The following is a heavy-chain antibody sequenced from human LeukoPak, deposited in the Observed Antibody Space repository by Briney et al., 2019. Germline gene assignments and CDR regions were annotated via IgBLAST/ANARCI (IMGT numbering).Heavy chain of an antibody. V-gene: IGHV4-4*02. Sequence: SGTLSLTCAVSGGSISSSNWWSWVRQPPGKGLEWIGEIYHSGSTNYNPSLKSRVTISVDTSKNQFSLKLSSVTAADTAVYYCARDRYYGSGDSDYWGQGTLVTVSS. CDR2: IYHSGST. CDR1: GGSISSSNW. J-gene: IGHJ4*02. D-gene: IGHD3-10*01. CDR3: ARDRYYGSGDSDY.